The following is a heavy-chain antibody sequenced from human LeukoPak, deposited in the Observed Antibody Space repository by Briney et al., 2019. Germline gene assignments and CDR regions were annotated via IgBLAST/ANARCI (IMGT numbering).Heavy chain of an antibody. J-gene: IGHJ6*03. V-gene: IGHV4-59*01. Sequence: SETLSLTCTVSGGSISTYYWSWIRQPPGKGLEWIGYIYYSGSTNYNPSLKSRVTISVDTSKNQFSLKLRSVTAADTAVYYCAREGRFLYYMDVRGKGTTVTVSS. CDR3: AREGRFLYYMDV. CDR2: IYYSGST. CDR1: GGSISTYY. D-gene: IGHD3-3*01.